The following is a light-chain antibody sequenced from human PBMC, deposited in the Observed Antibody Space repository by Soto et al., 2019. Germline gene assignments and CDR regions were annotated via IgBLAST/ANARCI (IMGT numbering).Light chain of an antibody. CDR2: WAS. CDR1: QSVLYSSNNNNY. V-gene: IGKV4-1*01. Sequence: DIVMTQSPDSLAVSLGERATINCKSSQSVLYSSNNNNYLAWYQQKPGQPPKLLLYWASARQSGVPDRFSGSGSGTDFTLTISSLQAEDVAVYYCQQYYSTPPSFGPGTKVDIK. CDR3: QQYYSTPPS. J-gene: IGKJ3*01.